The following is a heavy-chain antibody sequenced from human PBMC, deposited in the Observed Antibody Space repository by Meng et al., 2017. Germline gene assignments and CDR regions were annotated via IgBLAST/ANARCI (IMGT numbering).Heavy chain of an antibody. V-gene: IGHV1-2*06. D-gene: IGHD1/OR15-1a*01. J-gene: IGHJ6*02. CDR1: GYTFTRYY. CDR2: INPNSGGT. CDR3: AFSAQLGQPYYYYYYGMDV. Sequence: SVQVSFQASGYTFTRYYMHWLRQAPAQGLAWMGRINPNSGGTNYAQKFQGRVTMTRDTSISTAYMELNRLRPDDKAVNYCAFSAQLGQPYYYYYYGMDVWGQGTTVTVSS.